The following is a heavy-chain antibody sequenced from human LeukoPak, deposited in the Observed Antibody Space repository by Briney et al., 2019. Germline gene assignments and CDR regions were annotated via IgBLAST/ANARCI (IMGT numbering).Heavy chain of an antibody. Sequence: ASVKVSCKASGYTFTGYYMHWVRQAPGQGLEWMGRINPNSGGTNYAQKFQGRATMTRDTSINTAYMELSRLRSDDTAVYYCARDRIAAAGQLYNWFDPWGQGTLVTVSS. CDR2: INPNSGGT. V-gene: IGHV1-2*06. CDR1: GYTFTGYY. CDR3: ARDRIAAAGQLYNWFDP. D-gene: IGHD6-13*01. J-gene: IGHJ5*02.